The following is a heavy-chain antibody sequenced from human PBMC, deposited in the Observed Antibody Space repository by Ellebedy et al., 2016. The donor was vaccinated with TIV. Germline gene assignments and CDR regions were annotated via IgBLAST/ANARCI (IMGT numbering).Heavy chain of an antibody. D-gene: IGHD6-19*01. V-gene: IGHV4-31*03. J-gene: IGHJ3*02. CDR1: GGSISSGGYY. CDR2: IYYSGST. CDR3: ARDSYSNGADDGFDI. Sequence: SETLSLTXTVSGGSISSGGYYWSWIRQHPGKGLEWIGYIYYSGSTYYNPSLKSRVTISRDTSKNQFSLNLTSVTPEDTAVYYCARDSYSNGADDGFDIWGQGTMVIVSS.